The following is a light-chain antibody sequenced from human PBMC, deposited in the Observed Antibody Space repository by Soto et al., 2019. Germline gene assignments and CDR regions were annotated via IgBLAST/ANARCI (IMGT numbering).Light chain of an antibody. CDR1: ESVTSS. J-gene: IGKJ1*01. CDR3: QQYNISPLGT. V-gene: IGKV3-15*01. CDR2: AAS. Sequence: EIVMTQSPATLSVSPGDRATLSCRASESVTSSLAWYQQKPGQPPRLLIYAASTRATDVPARFSGGGSETEFTLTISSLQSEDFAVYFCQQYNISPLGTYGQATKVDIK.